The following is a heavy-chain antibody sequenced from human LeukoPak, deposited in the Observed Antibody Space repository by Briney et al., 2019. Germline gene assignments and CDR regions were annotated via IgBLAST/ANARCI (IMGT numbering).Heavy chain of an antibody. CDR3: AKDIDHYDFWSGYYRSGFDY. D-gene: IGHD3-3*01. CDR2: ISGDGGST. CDR1: GFTFDDYA. V-gene: IGHV3-43*02. J-gene: IGHJ4*02. Sequence: GGSLRLSCAASGFTFDDYAMHWVRHAPGKGLEWVSLISGDGGSTYYADSVKGRFTISRDNSKNSLYLQMNSLRTEDTALYYCAKDIDHYDFWSGYYRSGFDYWGQGTLVSVSS.